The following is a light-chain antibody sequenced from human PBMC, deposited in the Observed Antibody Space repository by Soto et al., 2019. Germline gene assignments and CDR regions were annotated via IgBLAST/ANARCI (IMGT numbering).Light chain of an antibody. CDR3: ATWDDSLSDYV. J-gene: IGLJ1*01. Sequence: QSVLTQPPSASGTPGQRVTISCSGSSSNIGSNYVCWYQQLPGTAPRLLIYTNDQRPSGVPDRFSGSKSGTSASLAISGVRSEDEADYYCATWDDSLSDYVFGTGTKVTVL. V-gene: IGLV1-47*02. CDR2: TND. CDR1: SSNIGSNY.